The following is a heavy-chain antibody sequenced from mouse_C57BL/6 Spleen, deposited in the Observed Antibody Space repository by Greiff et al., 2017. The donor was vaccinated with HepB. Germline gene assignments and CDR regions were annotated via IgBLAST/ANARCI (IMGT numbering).Heavy chain of an antibody. CDR3: ARSDYYGSSYRAWFAY. D-gene: IGHD1-1*01. CDR1: GFTFSDYG. Sequence: EVQRVESGGGLVKPGGSLKLSCAASGFTFSDYGMHWVRQAPEKGLEWVAYISSGSSTIYYADTVKGRFTISRDNAKNTLFLQMTSLRSEDTAMYYCARSDYYGSSYRAWFAYWGQGTLVTVSA. J-gene: IGHJ3*01. V-gene: IGHV5-17*01. CDR2: ISSGSSTI.